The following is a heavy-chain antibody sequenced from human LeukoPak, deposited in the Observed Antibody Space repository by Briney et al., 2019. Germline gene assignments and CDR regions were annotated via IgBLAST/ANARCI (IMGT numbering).Heavy chain of an antibody. V-gene: IGHV3-21*06. J-gene: IGHJ3*01. D-gene: IGHD3-9*01. CDR1: GFIFTNYG. Sequence: KPGGSLRLSCAASGFIFTNYGMNWVRQAPGKGLEWVSSIGSSSTYIYHTDAVKGRFTISRDNAKNSLYLQMNSLRAEDTAVYYCARLLFFDIYTGRDAFDLWGQGTLVTVS. CDR2: IGSSSTYI. CDR3: ARLLFFDIYTGRDAFDL.